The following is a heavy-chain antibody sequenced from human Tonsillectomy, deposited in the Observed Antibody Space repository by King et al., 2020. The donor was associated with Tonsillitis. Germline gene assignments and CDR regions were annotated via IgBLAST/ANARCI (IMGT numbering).Heavy chain of an antibody. Sequence: QLQESGPGLVKPSETLSLTCAVSGYSISSGYYWGWIRQPPGKGLEWIGSIHHSGSTYYNPSVKSRVTISVDTYKNQFSLRLSSVTAADTAVYFCVRDGGGANSGYDMGVSNYWGQGTLVTVSS. CDR1: GYSISSGYY. CDR2: IHHSGST. CDR3: VRDGGGANSGYDMGVSNY. J-gene: IGHJ4*02. D-gene: IGHD5-12*01. V-gene: IGHV4-38-2*02.